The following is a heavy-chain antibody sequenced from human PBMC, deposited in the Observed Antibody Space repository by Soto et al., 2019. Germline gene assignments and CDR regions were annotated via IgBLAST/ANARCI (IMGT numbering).Heavy chain of an antibody. J-gene: IGHJ6*02. V-gene: IGHV5-51*01. CDR3: VSGSFSDYFYYMDV. Sequence: GESLKISCKASGYSFTHYWIAWVRQMPGKGLEWMAIIYPGDSDTRYSPYFQSQVSISADKSINTAYLQWSSLKASDTAMYYCVSGSFSDYFYYMDVWGQGTTVAVYS. D-gene: IGHD3-10*01. CDR2: IYPGDSDT. CDR1: GYSFTHYW.